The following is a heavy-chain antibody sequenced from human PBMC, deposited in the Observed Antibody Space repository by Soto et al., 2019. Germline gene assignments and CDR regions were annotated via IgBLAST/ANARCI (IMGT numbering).Heavy chain of an antibody. CDR3: ARDNWNSY. J-gene: IGHJ4*02. Sequence: EMQLVESGGDLVQPGGSLRLSCVASGFTFSTYWMHWVRQAPGKGLEWVSRVDSGGSSTNYADSVKGRFTISRDNGKNTLYLQMSSLRAEDTGVYYCARDNWNSYWGQGTRVTVSS. D-gene: IGHD1-1*01. CDR2: VDSGGSST. V-gene: IGHV3-74*01. CDR1: GFTFSTYW.